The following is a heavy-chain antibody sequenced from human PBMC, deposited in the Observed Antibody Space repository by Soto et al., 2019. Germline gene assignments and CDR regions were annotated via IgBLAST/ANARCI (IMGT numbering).Heavy chain of an antibody. CDR2: ISGSGDNT. V-gene: IGHV3-23*01. J-gene: IGHJ6*03. D-gene: IGHD3-3*01. Sequence: EVQLLESGGGLVQPGGSLRLSCAASGFTFSSYALNWVRQAPGKGLEWVSVISGSGDNTYYPDSVKGRFTISRDKSKNTLYLQMTSLRAEDTAVYYCAKDLGTDDFWSAYYTDYYLDVWGKGTTVTVSS. CDR3: AKDLGTDDFWSAYYTDYYLDV. CDR1: GFTFSSYA.